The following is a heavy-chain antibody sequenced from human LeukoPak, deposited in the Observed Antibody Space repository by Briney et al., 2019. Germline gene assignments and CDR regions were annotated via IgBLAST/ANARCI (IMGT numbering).Heavy chain of an antibody. V-gene: IGHV1-69*01. CDR2: IIPIFGTA. J-gene: IGHJ5*02. CDR3: ASCSSTIRRGFDP. D-gene: IGHD2-2*01. CDR1: GGTFSSYA. Sequence: GSSVKVSCRASGGTFSSYAISWVRQAPGQGLEWMGGIIPIFGTANYAQKFQGRVTITADESTSTAYMELSSLRSEDTAVYYCASCSSTIRRGFDPWGQGTLVTVSS.